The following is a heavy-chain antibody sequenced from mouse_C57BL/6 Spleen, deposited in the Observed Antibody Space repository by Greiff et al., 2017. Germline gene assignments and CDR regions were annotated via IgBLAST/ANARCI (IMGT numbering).Heavy chain of an antibody. CDR3: ASLKYYGKGGY. J-gene: IGHJ2*01. CDR1: GYAFTNYL. D-gene: IGHD1-1*01. CDR2: INPGSGGT. V-gene: IGHV1-54*01. Sequence: QVQLQQSGAELVRPGTSVKVSCKASGYAFTNYLIEWVKQRPGQGLEWIGVINPGSGGTNYNEKFKGKATLTADKSSSTAYMQLSSLTSEDSAVYFCASLKYYGKGGYWGQGTTLTVSS.